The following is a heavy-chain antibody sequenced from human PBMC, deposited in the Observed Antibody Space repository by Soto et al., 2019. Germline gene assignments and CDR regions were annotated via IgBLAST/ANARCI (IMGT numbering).Heavy chain of an antibody. CDR2: IYYSGST. Sequence: QLQLQESGPGLVKPSETLSLTCTVSGGSISSSSYYWGWIRQPPGKGLEWIGSIYYSGSTYYNPSLKSRVTISVDTSKNQFSLKLSSVTAADTAVYYCARSTMVRGVITTNPNWFDPWGQGTLVTVSS. D-gene: IGHD3-10*01. CDR1: GGSISSSSYY. J-gene: IGHJ5*02. CDR3: ARSTMVRGVITTNPNWFDP. V-gene: IGHV4-39*01.